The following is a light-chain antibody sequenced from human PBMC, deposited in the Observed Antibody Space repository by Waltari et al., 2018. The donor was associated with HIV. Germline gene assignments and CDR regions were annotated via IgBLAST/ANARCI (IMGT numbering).Light chain of an antibody. V-gene: IGLV2-14*03. CDR2: DVS. Sequence: QSALTQPASVSGSPGQSLTISCTGTSSDVGGYNHVSWYQQHPANAPKVIVYDVSTRPSGVSKRFSGSKSGNTASLTISGLQAEDEADYYCTSYTTINTYVFGTGTKVTVL. J-gene: IGLJ1*01. CDR3: TSYTTINTYV. CDR1: SSDVGGYNH.